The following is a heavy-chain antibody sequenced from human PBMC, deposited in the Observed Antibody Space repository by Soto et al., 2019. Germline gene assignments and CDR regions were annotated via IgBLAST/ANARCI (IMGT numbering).Heavy chain of an antibody. J-gene: IGHJ4*02. CDR3: TRLYCGGDCDFDS. Sequence: EVQLVESGGGLVQPGGSLKLSCAASGFTFSGSAMHWVRQASGKGLEWVGRIRDKANSYATAYTASVKGRFTISRDDSKTTAYLQRNSRKTEDTAVYYCTRLYCGGDCDFDSWGQGTLVTVSS. D-gene: IGHD2-21*02. CDR1: GFTFSGSA. V-gene: IGHV3-73*02. CDR2: IRDKANSYAT.